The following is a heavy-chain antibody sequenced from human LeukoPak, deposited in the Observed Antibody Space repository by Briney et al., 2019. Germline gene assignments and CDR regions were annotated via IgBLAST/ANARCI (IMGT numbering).Heavy chain of an antibody. CDR3: AKTLGPGGWYYFDF. V-gene: IGHV3-30*18. J-gene: IGHJ4*02. Sequence: GGSLRLSCAASGFSFSSYGMQWVRQAPGKGLEWVAVISYDGSNIYYADSVKSRFIISRDNSKITLFLQMNSLGAEDTGVYYCAKTLGPGGWYYFDFWGQGTLVSVSS. CDR1: GFSFSSYG. CDR2: ISYDGSNI. D-gene: IGHD2-8*02.